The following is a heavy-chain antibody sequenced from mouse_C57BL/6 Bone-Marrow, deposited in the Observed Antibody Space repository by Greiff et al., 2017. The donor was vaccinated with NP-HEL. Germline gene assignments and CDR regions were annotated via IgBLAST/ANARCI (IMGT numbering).Heavy chain of an antibody. CDR3: AREVDYGFAY. CDR2: INPGSGGT. V-gene: IGHV1-54*01. J-gene: IGHJ3*01. CDR1: GYAFTNYL. D-gene: IGHD2-4*01. Sequence: VQLQQSGAELVRPGTSVKVSCKASGYAFTNYLIEWVKQRPGQGLEWIGVINPGSGGTNYNEKFKGKATLTADKSSSTAYMQLSSLTSEDSAVYSCAREVDYGFAYWGQGTLVTVSA.